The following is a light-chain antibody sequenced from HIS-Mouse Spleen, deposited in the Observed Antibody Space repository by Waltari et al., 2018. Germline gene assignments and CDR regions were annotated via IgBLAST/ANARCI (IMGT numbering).Light chain of an antibody. CDR3: QQYGSSPLT. Sequence: EIVLTQSPGTLSLSPGERAILSCRASQSVSSSSLAWYQQKPGQAPRLLIYGASSRATGIPDRFSGSGSGTDFTLTISRLEPEDFAVYYCQQYGSSPLTFGGGTKVEIK. CDR1: QSVSSSS. J-gene: IGKJ4*01. V-gene: IGKV3-20*01. CDR2: GAS.